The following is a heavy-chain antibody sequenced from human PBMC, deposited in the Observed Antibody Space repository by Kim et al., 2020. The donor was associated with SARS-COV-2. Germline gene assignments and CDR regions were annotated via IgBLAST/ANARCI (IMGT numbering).Heavy chain of an antibody. CDR1: GFTFSSYA. D-gene: IGHD2-15*01. J-gene: IGHJ6*02. CDR3: AKHSSGQGVTRYYGMDV. V-gene: IGHV3-23*01. CDR2: ISGSGGST. Sequence: GGSLRLSCAASGFTFSSYAMSWVRQAPGKGLEWVSAISGSGGSTYYADSVKGRFTISRDNSKNTLYLQMNSLRAEDTAVYYCAKHSSGQGVTRYYGMDVWGQGTTVTVSS.